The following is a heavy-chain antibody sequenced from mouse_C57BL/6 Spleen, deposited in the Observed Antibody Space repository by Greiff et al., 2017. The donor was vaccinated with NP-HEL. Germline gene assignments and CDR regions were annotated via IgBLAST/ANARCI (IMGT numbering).Heavy chain of an antibody. Sequence: QVQLKESGAGLMKPGASVKLSCTATGFTFTGYWIEWVNQTPGHGLEWFGEILPGSGSTNYNEKFKSTATFTADTSSNTVYMQLSSLTTEDSAMYYCARRGCMFTSFDYWGQGTTLTVSS. D-gene: IGHD2-2*01. CDR1: GFTFTGYW. V-gene: IGHV1-9*01. CDR2: ILPGSGST. J-gene: IGHJ2*01. CDR3: ARRGCMFTSFDY.